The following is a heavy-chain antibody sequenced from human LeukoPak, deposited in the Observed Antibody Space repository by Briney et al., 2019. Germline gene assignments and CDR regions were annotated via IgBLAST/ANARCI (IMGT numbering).Heavy chain of an antibody. D-gene: IGHD1-26*01. Sequence: ASVKVSCKASGYTFTSYDINWVRQAPGQGLEWMGWINPNSGGTNYAQKFQGRVTMTRDTSISTAYMELSRLRSDDTAVYYCARVGSGSYSFDYWGQGTLVTVSS. CDR3: ARVGSGSYSFDY. J-gene: IGHJ4*02. CDR2: INPNSGGT. CDR1: GYTFTSYD. V-gene: IGHV1-2*02.